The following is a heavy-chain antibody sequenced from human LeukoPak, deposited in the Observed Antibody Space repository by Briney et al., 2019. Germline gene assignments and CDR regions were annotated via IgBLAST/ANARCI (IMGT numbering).Heavy chain of an antibody. V-gene: IGHV3-49*04. Sequence: GGSLRLSCTASGFTFGDYAMSWVRQAPGKGLEWVSFIRSKPNGGTTGYAAAVKGRFSISRDDSKSIAYLQVNSLKTEDTAVYYCARGERTTVTTFDYWGQGTLVTVSS. D-gene: IGHD4-17*01. J-gene: IGHJ4*02. CDR1: GFTFGDYA. CDR3: ARGERTTVTTFDY. CDR2: IRSKPNGGTT.